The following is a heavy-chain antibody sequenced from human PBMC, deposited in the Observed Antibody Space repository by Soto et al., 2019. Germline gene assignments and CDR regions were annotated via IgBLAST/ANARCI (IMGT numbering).Heavy chain of an antibody. J-gene: IGHJ4*02. Sequence: SETLSLTCAVSGYFMTNGNYWGWIRQSPGKGLEWIGSIYYTGRTYYNPSLKSRVTMSVDTSKSQYSLKLTSVTAADTALYYCATSAAAPGNYWGQGTLVTV. CDR3: ATSAAAPGNY. D-gene: IGHD6-13*01. CDR1: GYFMTNGNY. CDR2: IYYTGRT. V-gene: IGHV4-38-2*01.